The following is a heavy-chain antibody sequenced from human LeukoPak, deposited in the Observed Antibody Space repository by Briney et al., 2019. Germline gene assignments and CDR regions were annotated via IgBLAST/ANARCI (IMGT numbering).Heavy chain of an antibody. D-gene: IGHD4-17*01. Sequence: SVKVSFKASGCTFSSYAISWVRQAPGQGLEWMGVIIPIFGTANYAQKFQGRVTITADESTSTAYMELSSLRSEDTAVYYCARGDGDRPKVGLDYYGMDVGDQGTTVTVSS. CDR2: IIPIFGTA. V-gene: IGHV1-69*13. J-gene: IGHJ6*02. CDR1: GCTFSSYA. CDR3: ARGDGDRPKVGLDYYGMDV.